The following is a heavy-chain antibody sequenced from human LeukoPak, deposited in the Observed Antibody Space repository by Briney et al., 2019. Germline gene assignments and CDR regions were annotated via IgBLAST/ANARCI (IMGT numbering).Heavy chain of an antibody. Sequence: GGSLRLSCAASGFTLSSYGMSWVRQAPGKGLEWVSGISGSGGTIYYPDSVKGRFTISRDNSKNTLYLQMNSLRAEDTAVYYCAKLIQLWHIDYWGQGTLVTVSS. D-gene: IGHD5-18*01. V-gene: IGHV3-23*01. J-gene: IGHJ4*02. CDR2: ISGSGGTI. CDR1: GFTLSSYG. CDR3: AKLIQLWHIDY.